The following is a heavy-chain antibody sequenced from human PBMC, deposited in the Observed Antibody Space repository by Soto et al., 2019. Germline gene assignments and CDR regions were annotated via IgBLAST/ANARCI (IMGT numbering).Heavy chain of an antibody. J-gene: IGHJ4*02. CDR1: GFPFSSYG. D-gene: IGHD6-13*01. CDR3: AKDRSSSPTDY. CDR2: ISYDGSNK. Sequence: GGSLRLSCAASGFPFSSYGMHWVRQAPGKGLEWVAVISYDGSNKYHADSVKGRFTISRDNSKNTLYLQMNSLRAEDTAVYYCAKDRSSSPTDYWGQGTLVTVSS. V-gene: IGHV3-30*18.